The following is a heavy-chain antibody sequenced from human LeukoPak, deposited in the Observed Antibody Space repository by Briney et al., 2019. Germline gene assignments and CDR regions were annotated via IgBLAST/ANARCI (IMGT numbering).Heavy chain of an antibody. J-gene: IGHJ4*02. Sequence: GGSLRLSCAASGFTFSSYSMNWVRQAPGKGLEWVSYISSSGSTIYYADSVKGRFTISRDNAKNSLFLQMNSLRAEDTAVYYCAREPPYSNSWTDFDSWGQGTLVTVSS. V-gene: IGHV3-48*01. CDR1: GFTFSSYS. CDR3: AREPPYSNSWTDFDS. CDR2: ISSSGSTI. D-gene: IGHD6-13*01.